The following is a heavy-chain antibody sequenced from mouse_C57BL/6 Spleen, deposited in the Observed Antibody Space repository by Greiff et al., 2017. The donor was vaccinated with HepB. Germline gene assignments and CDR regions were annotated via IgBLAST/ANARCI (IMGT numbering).Heavy chain of an antibody. CDR1: GFTFSDYG. D-gene: IGHD1-1*01. Sequence: EVHLVESGGGLVKPGGSLKLSCAASGFTFSDYGMHWVRQAPEKGLEWVAYISSGSSTIYYADTVKGRFTISRDNAKNTLFLQMTSLRSEDTAMYYCARNYYGSSENYFDYWGQGTTLTVSS. CDR2: ISSGSSTI. CDR3: ARNYYGSSENYFDY. V-gene: IGHV5-17*01. J-gene: IGHJ2*01.